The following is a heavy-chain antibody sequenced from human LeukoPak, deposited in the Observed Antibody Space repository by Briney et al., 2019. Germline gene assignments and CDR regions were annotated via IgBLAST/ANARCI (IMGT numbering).Heavy chain of an antibody. CDR2: ISSSSSYI. V-gene: IGHV3-21*06. CDR3: ARVLPGGCGDFLTPTDAFDI. J-gene: IGHJ3*02. D-gene: IGHD4-17*01. CDR1: GFTFSSYT. Sequence: PGGSLRLSCAASGFTFSSYTMNWVRQAPGKGLEWVSSISSSSSYISYGDSVKGRFTISRDNAKNSLYLQMNSLRVEDTAIYYCARVLPGGCGDFLTPTDAFDIWGQGTMVTVSS.